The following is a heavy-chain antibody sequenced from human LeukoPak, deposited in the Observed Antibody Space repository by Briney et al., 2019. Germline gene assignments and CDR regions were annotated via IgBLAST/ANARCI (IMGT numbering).Heavy chain of an antibody. J-gene: IGHJ6*02. V-gene: IGHV3-30*03. Sequence: GGSLRLSCAASGFTFSSYGMHWVRQAPGKGLEWVAVISYDGSNKYYADSVKGRFTISRDNSKNTLYLQMNSLRAEDTAVYYCARAVGYYYYGMDVWGQGTTVTVSS. CDR2: ISYDGSNK. CDR3: ARAVGYYYYGMDV. CDR1: GFTFSSYG.